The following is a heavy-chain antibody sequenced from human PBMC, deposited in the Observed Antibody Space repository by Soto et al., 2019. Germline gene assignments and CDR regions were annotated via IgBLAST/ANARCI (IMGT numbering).Heavy chain of an antibody. CDR3: ATHIPYYYDSSGYYHLFDY. D-gene: IGHD3-22*01. CDR2: FDPEDGET. J-gene: IGHJ4*02. V-gene: IGHV1-24*01. CDR1: GYTLTELS. Sequence: ASVKVSCKVSGYTLTELSMHWVRQAPGRGLEWMGGFDPEDGETIYAQKFQGRVTMTEDTSTDTAYMELSSLRSEDTAVYYCATHIPYYYDSSGYYHLFDYWGQGTLVTVSS.